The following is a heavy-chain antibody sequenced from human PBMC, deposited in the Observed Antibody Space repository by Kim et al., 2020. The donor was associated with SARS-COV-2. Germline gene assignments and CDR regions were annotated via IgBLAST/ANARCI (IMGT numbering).Heavy chain of an antibody. D-gene: IGHD3-16*02. J-gene: IGHJ4*02. CDR2: NT. CDR3: ARDRDYRFDL. Sequence: NTKYAQKFQDRVTLTKDTSTSTAYMELRSLISDDTAVYFCARDRDYRFDLWGQGTLVTVSS. V-gene: IGHV1-18*01.